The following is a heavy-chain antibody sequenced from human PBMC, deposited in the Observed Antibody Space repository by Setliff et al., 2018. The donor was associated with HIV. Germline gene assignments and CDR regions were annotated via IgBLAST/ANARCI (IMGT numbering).Heavy chain of an antibody. CDR1: GGSFSTYY. CDR2: VHSTGTT. D-gene: IGHD3-22*01. Sequence: PSETLSLTCTVSGGSFSTYYWSWIRQPAGEGLEYIGRVHSTGTTIYNPSLKSRVTMSVDTSKNQLSLKLNSVTAADTAVYYCARDRTEFVDGGYYPYYFDSWGQGTLVTVSS. J-gene: IGHJ4*02. V-gene: IGHV4-4*07. CDR3: ARDRTEFVDGGYYPYYFDS.